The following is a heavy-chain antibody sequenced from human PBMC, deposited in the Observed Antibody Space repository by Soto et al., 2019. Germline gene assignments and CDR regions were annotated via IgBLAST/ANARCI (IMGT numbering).Heavy chain of an antibody. J-gene: IGHJ6*02. CDR2: ISYDGSNK. Sequence: GSLRLSCAASGFTFSSYGMHWVRQAPGKGLEWVAVISYDGSNKYYADSVKGRFTISRDNSKNTLYLQMNSLRAEDTAVYYCAKDLSVTPIYDYYGMDVWGQGTTVTVSS. V-gene: IGHV3-30*18. CDR1: GFTFSSYG. D-gene: IGHD4-4*01. CDR3: AKDLSVTPIYDYYGMDV.